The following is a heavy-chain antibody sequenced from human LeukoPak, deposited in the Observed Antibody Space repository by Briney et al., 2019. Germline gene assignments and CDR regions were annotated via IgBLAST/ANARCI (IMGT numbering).Heavy chain of an antibody. V-gene: IGHV5-51*01. Sequence: GESLKISGKGSGYSFTSYWIGWVRQMPGKGLEWMGIIYPGDSDTRYSPSFQGQVTISADKSISTAYLQWSSLKASDTAMYYCARTTYYYGSGSYNWFDPWGQGTLVTVSS. CDR3: ARTTYYYGSGSYNWFDP. D-gene: IGHD3-10*01. CDR2: IYPGDSDT. CDR1: GYSFTSYW. J-gene: IGHJ5*02.